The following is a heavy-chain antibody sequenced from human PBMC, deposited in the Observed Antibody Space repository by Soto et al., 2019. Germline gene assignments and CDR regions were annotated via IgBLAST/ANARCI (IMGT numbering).Heavy chain of an antibody. V-gene: IGHV4-30-2*01. J-gene: IGHJ4*02. CDR2: IYHSGST. CDR3: ARVGGSFKGAFDY. D-gene: IGHD1-26*01. CDR1: GGSISSGGYS. Sequence: SETLSLTCAVSGGSISSGGYSWSWIWQPPGKGLEWIGYIYHSGSTYYNPSLKSRVTISVDRSKNQFSLKLSSVTAADTAVYYCARVGGSFKGAFDYWGQGTLVTVSS.